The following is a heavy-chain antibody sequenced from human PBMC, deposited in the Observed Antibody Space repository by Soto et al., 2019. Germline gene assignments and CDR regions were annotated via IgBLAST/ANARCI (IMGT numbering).Heavy chain of an antibody. J-gene: IGHJ6*02. CDR1: GFTFSSHA. CDR3: ARGRRYGTGYYYGMDV. V-gene: IGHV3-64*02. Sequence: GGSLRLSCAASGFTFSSHAMHWVRQAPGKGLEYVSAISSNGGSTYYADSVKGRFTISRDNSKNTLYLQMGSLRAEDMAVYYCARGRRYGTGYYYGMDVWGQGTTVTVSS. CDR2: ISSNGGST. D-gene: IGHD3-9*01.